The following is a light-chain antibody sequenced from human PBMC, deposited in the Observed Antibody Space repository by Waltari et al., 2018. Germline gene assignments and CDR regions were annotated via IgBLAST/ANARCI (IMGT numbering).Light chain of an antibody. CDR2: WAS. CDR3: QQYYSNFFT. J-gene: IGKJ3*01. CDR1: LSVSDSSNNRDY. Sequence: IVLTLSPDTLAVSLRDSPTITSKSSLSVSDSSNNRDYLAWNQQKPGQPPKLRIYWASTRESGVPDRFSGSGSGTDFTLTISSLQAEDVAVYYCQQYYSNFFTSGPGTKVDIK. V-gene: IGKV4-1*01.